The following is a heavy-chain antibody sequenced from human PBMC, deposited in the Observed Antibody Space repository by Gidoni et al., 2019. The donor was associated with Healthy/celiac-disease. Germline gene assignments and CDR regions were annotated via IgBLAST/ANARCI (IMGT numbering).Heavy chain of an antibody. V-gene: IGHV3-9*01. CDR2: ISWNSGSI. CDR3: AKDTYSSSLIGNAFDI. J-gene: IGHJ3*02. D-gene: IGHD6-6*01. CDR1: GFTFDDYA. Sequence: EVQLVASGGGLVQPGRSLRLSCAASGFTFDDYAMHWVRQAPGKGLEWVSGISWNSGSIGYADSVKGRFTISRDNAKNSLYLQMNSLRAEDTALYYCAKDTYSSSLIGNAFDIWGQGTMVTVSS.